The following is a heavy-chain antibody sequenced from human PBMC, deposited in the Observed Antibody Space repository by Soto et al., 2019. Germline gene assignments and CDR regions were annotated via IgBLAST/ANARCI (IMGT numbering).Heavy chain of an antibody. CDR1: GGSISSYY. D-gene: IGHD1-20*01. J-gene: IGHJ6*02. V-gene: IGHV4-59*01. Sequence: QVQLQESGPGLVKPSETLSLTCTVSGGSISSYYWSWIRQPPGKGLEWIGYIYYSGITNYNPSLKSRVTISVDTSKNQFSLKLSSVTAADTAAYYCARYKSNYYYSMDVWGQGTTVTVSS. CDR3: ARYKSNYYYSMDV. CDR2: IYYSGIT.